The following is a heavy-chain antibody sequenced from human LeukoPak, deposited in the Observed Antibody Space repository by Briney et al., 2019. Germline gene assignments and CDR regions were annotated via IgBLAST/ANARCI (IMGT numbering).Heavy chain of an antibody. CDR1: GVNVSSNY. CDR3: VTSTGQQFIPYDY. J-gene: IGHJ4*02. Sequence: GGSLRLSCAASGVNVSSNYMTWIRQAPGKGLEWVSLIYGAEAAYYAESVRGRFMISRDNLKNTLFLQMNSLRVEDTAVYYCVTSTGQQFIPYDYWGQGTHVTVSS. D-gene: IGHD6-13*01. V-gene: IGHV3-66*02. CDR2: IYGAEAA.